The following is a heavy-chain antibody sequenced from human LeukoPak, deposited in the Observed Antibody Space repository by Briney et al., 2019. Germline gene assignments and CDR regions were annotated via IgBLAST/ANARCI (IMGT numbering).Heavy chain of an antibody. CDR2: ISSSSSYI. CDR1: GFTFSSYS. Sequence: PGGSLRLFCAASGFTFSSYSMNWVRQAPPKGLEWVSSISSSSSYIYYADSVKGRFTISRDNAKNSLYLQMNSLRAEDTAVYYCARGIVGATSPVYFDYWGQGTLVTVSS. CDR3: ARGIVGATSPVYFDY. J-gene: IGHJ4*02. V-gene: IGHV3-21*01. D-gene: IGHD1-26*01.